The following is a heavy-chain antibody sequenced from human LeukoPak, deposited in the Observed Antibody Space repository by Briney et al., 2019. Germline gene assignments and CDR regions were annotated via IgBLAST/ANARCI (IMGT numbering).Heavy chain of an antibody. CDR3: TRGPPTPTGCFDP. D-gene: IGHD3-10*01. Sequence: SETLSLTCTVSGRSISNGGYSWSWIRQPPGKGLEWIGTFYHSGGTYYKPSLKSRVILSVDRSKNQLSLRMSSVTAADTAVYYCTRGPPTPTGCFDPWGQGTLVSVSS. CDR2: FYHSGGT. V-gene: IGHV4-30-2*01. J-gene: IGHJ5*02. CDR1: GRSISNGGYS.